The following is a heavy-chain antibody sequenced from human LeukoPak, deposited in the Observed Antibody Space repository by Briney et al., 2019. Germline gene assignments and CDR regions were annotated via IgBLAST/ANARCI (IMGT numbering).Heavy chain of an antibody. CDR3: ARGGTAIYYYYYMDV. D-gene: IGHD1-1*01. CDR1: GYTFTSYD. CDR2: MNPNSGNT. V-gene: IGHV1-8*03. J-gene: IGHJ6*03. Sequence: ASVKVSCKASGYTFTSYDINWVRQATGQGLEWMGWMNPNSGNTGYAQKFQGRVTITRNTSISTAYMELSSLRSEDTAVYYCARGGTAIYYYYYMDVWGKGTTVTVSS.